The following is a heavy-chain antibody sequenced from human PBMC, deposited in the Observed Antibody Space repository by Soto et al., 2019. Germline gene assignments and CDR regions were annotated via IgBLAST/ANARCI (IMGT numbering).Heavy chain of an antibody. D-gene: IGHD2-8*02. Sequence: SETLSLTCTVSGGSSRSRSYDWGWIRQPPGKGLEWIGSIYYSGSTYYNPSLKSRVTISVDTSKNQFSLKLTSVTAADTAVYYCARDKITGLFDYWGQGTLVTVS. CDR2: IYYSGST. V-gene: IGHV4-39*02. CDR1: GGSSRSRSYD. CDR3: ARDKITGLFDY. J-gene: IGHJ4*02.